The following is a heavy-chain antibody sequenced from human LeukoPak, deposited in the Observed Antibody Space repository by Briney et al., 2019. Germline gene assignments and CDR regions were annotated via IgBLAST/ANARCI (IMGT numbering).Heavy chain of an antibody. V-gene: IGHV3-48*03. D-gene: IGHD3-10*01. Sequence: GGSLRLSCAASGFTFSSYEMNWVRQAPGKGLEWVSYISSSGSTIYYADSVKGRFTISRDNSKNTLYLQMNSLRAEDTAVYYCAKLHSYVLLWFGESDDAFDIWGQGTMVTVSS. CDR3: AKLHSYVLLWFGESDDAFDI. CDR1: GFTFSSYE. J-gene: IGHJ3*02. CDR2: ISSSGSTI.